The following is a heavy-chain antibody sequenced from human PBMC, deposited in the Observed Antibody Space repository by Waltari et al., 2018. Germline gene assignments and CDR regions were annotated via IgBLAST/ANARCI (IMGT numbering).Heavy chain of an antibody. CDR1: GGSFRGYY. CDR3: ARSRAGYCSSTSCYKWFDP. V-gene: IGHV4-34*01. D-gene: IGHD2-2*02. CDR2: INHRGST. J-gene: IGHJ5*02. Sequence: QVQLQQWGAGLLKPSETLSLTCAVYGGSFRGYYWLWIRQPPGKRLEWIGEINHRGSTNYNPSLKSRVTISVDTSKNQFSLKLSSVTAADTAVYYCARSRAGYCSSTSCYKWFDPWGQGTLVTVSS.